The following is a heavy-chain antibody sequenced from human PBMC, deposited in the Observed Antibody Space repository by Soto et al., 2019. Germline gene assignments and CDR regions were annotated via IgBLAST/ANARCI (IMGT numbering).Heavy chain of an antibody. J-gene: IGHJ4*02. CDR2: IIPIFGTA. V-gene: IGHV1-69*01. CDR1: GGTFSSYA. Sequence: QVQLVQSGAEVKKPGSSVKVSCKASGGTFSSYAISWVRQAPGQGLEWMGGIIPIFGTANYAQKFQGRVTITADESTSTAYMELSSLRSEDTDVYYCASDRSMVRESYYFDYWGQGTLVTVSS. D-gene: IGHD3-10*01. CDR3: ASDRSMVRESYYFDY.